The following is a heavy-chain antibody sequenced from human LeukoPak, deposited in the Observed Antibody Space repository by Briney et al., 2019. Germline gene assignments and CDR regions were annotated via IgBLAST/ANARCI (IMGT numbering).Heavy chain of an antibody. D-gene: IGHD3-22*01. CDR1: GLTFSSYA. CDR2: ISYDGSNN. J-gene: IGHJ4*02. Sequence: HPGGSLRLSCAASGLTFSSYAMHWVRQAPGKGLEWVEVISYDGSNNYYADSVKGRFTISRDNSKNTLYLQMNSLTAEDTAVYYCARDRGYYSSGDLVYWGQGTLVTVSS. V-gene: IGHV3-30*04. CDR3: ARDRGYYSSGDLVY.